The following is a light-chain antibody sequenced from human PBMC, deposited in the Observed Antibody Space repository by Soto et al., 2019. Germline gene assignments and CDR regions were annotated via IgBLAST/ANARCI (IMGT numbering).Light chain of an antibody. CDR1: SGDIGSYNR. Sequence: QSALTQPASVSGSPGQSITISCTGTSGDIGSYNRVSWYQQHPGKAPKLIIYEVTDRPSGVSNRFSGSKSGNTASLTISGLQAEDEAEYYCSSYTNINSRACVFGTGTNVTVL. J-gene: IGLJ1*01. V-gene: IGLV2-14*01. CDR3: SSYTNINSRACV. CDR2: EVT.